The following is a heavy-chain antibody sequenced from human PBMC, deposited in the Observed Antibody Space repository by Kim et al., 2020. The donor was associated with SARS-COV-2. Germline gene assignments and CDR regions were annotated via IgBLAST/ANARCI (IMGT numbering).Heavy chain of an antibody. D-gene: IGHD3-3*01. CDR2: IYYSGST. CDR3: ASGGVVISAFDI. V-gene: IGHV4-59*01. J-gene: IGHJ3*02. CDR1: GGSISSYY. Sequence: SETLSLTCTVSGGSISSYYWSWIRQPPGKGLEWIGYIYYSGSTNYNPSLKSRVTISVDTSKNQFSLKLSSVTAADTAVYYCASGGVVISAFDIWGQGTMVTVSS.